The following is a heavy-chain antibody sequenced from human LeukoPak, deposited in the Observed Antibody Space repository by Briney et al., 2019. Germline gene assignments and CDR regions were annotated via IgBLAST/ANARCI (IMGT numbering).Heavy chain of an antibody. J-gene: IGHJ4*02. CDR2: IYYSGST. Sequence: SETLSLTCTVSGGSISSGGYYWSWLRQHPGRGLEWIGYIYYSGSTYYNPSLKSRVTISVDTSKNQFSLKLSSVTAADTAVYYCARIHCCSTSCYHPYFDFGGQGTLVTVSS. CDR1: GGSISSGGYY. D-gene: IGHD2-2*01. V-gene: IGHV4-31*03. CDR3: ARIHCCSTSCYHPYFDF.